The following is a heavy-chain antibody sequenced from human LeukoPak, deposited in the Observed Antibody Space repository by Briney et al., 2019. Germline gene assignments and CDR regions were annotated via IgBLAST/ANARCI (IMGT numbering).Heavy chain of an antibody. CDR2: INPSGGST. D-gene: IGHD3-9*01. Sequence: ASVKVSCKASGYTFTSYYMHWVRQAPGQGLEWMGLINPSGGSTSYAQKFQGRVTMTRDTSTSTVYMELSSLRSEDTAVYYCASPYYDILTGYLGAFDIWGQGTMVTVSS. V-gene: IGHV1-46*01. J-gene: IGHJ3*02. CDR3: ASPYYDILTGYLGAFDI. CDR1: GYTFTSYY.